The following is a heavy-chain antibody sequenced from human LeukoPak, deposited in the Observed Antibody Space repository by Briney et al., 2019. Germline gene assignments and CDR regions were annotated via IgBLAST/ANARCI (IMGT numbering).Heavy chain of an antibody. Sequence: SETMSLTCTDSGGSITTSTYFWGWIRQPPGKGLEWIGTIHYSGSTYYDPSLKSRVTRSIDTSKNQFSLKLSSVTAADTAVYYCARVPLLRRFDPWGQGTLVTVSS. J-gene: IGHJ5*02. CDR1: GGSITTSTYF. CDR2: IHYSGST. CDR3: ARVPLLRRFDP. V-gene: IGHV4-39*07.